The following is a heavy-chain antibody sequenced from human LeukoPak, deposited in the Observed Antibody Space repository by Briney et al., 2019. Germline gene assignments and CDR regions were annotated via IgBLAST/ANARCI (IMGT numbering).Heavy chain of an antibody. CDR2: ISGSGGST. Sequence: PGGSLRLSCAASGFTFSFYWMSWVRQAPGKGLEWVSDISGSGGSTYYADSVKGRFTISRDNSKNTLYLQMNSLRAEDTAVYYCAKDYRVRGPFDYWGQGTLVTVSS. J-gene: IGHJ4*02. CDR3: AKDYRVRGPFDY. D-gene: IGHD3-10*01. CDR1: GFTFSFYW. V-gene: IGHV3-23*01.